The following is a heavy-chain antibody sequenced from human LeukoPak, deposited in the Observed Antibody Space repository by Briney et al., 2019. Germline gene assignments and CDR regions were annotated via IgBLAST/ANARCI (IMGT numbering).Heavy chain of an antibody. Sequence: SVKVSCKASGFTFTSSAAQWVRQARGQRLEWIGWIVVGSGNTNYAQKFQERVTITRDMSTSTAYMELSSLRSEDTAVYYCAGGSGSYHVDYWGQGTLVTVSS. CDR1: GFTFTSSA. D-gene: IGHD3-10*01. V-gene: IGHV1-58*01. CDR3: AGGSGSYHVDY. CDR2: IVVGSGNT. J-gene: IGHJ4*02.